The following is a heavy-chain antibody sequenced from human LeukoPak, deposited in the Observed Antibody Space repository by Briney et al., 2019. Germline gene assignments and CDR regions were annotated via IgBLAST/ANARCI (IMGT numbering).Heavy chain of an antibody. V-gene: IGHV4-30-4*08. Sequence: SETLSLTCTVSGGSISSGDYYWGWIRQPRGKGLEWIGYIYYSGSTYYNPSLKSRVTISVDTSKNQFSLKLSSVTAADTAVYYCAREPGGLTEKNGVIDYWGQGTLVTVSS. CDR3: AREPGGLTEKNGVIDY. D-gene: IGHD4-23*01. J-gene: IGHJ4*02. CDR2: IYYSGST. CDR1: GGSISSGDYY.